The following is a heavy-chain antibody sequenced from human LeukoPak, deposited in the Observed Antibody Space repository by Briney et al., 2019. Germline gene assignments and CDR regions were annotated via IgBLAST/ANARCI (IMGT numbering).Heavy chain of an antibody. Sequence: PGRSLRLSCAASGFTFSSYGMRWVRQAPGKGLEWVAVISYDGSNKYYADSVKGRFTISRDNSKNTLYLQMNSLRAEDTAVYYCAKDRAFWSGYFDCWGQGTLVTVSS. V-gene: IGHV3-30*18. CDR2: ISYDGSNK. J-gene: IGHJ4*02. CDR1: GFTFSSYG. D-gene: IGHD3-3*01. CDR3: AKDRAFWSGYFDC.